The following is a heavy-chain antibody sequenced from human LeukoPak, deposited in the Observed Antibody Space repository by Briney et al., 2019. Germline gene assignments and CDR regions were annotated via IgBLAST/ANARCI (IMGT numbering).Heavy chain of an antibody. CDR3: ARGGPFYYYDSSGPTGWFDP. CDR1: GYTFTSYY. Sequence: GASVTVSCTASGYTFTSYYMHWVRQAPGQGLEWMGIINPSGGSTSYAQKFQGRVTMTRDTSTSTVYMELSSLRSEDTAVYYCARGGPFYYYDSSGPTGWFDPWGQGTLVTVSS. J-gene: IGHJ5*02. D-gene: IGHD3-22*01. CDR2: INPSGGST. V-gene: IGHV1-46*01.